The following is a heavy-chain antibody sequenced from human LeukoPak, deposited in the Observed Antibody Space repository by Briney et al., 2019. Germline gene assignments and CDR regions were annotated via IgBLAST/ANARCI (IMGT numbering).Heavy chain of an antibody. V-gene: IGHV1-18*01. J-gene: IGHJ2*01. CDR1: GYTFTSYG. CDR2: ISAYNGNT. CDR3: ATLYSSGWLGYFDL. D-gene: IGHD6-19*01. Sequence: ASVKVSCKASGYTFTSYGISWVRQAPGQGLEWMGWISAYNGNTNYAQKFQGRVTMTEDTSTDTAYMELSSLRSEDTAVYYCATLYSSGWLGYFDLWGRGTLVTVSS.